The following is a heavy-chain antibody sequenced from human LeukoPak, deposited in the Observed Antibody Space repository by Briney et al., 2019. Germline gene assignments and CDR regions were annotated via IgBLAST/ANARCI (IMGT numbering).Heavy chain of an antibody. CDR3: ARPAARGYYYYYMDV. Sequence: PSETLSLTCTVSGGSISGSSYYRGWIRQPPGKGLEWIGTIYYSGSTYYNPSLKSRVTISVDASKNHFSLKLTSVTAADTAVYYCARPAARGYYYYYMDVWGKGTTVTVSS. V-gene: IGHV4-39*02. CDR1: GGSISGSSYY. J-gene: IGHJ6*03. CDR2: IYYSGST. D-gene: IGHD2-2*01.